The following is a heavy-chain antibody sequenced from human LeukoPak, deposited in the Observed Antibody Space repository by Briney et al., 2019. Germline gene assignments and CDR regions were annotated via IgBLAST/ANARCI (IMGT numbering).Heavy chain of an antibody. CDR3: AKVGAVAAVEN. CDR1: VYTLCSKY. Sequence: GGSLRLSCAPSVYTLCSKYMSWVRHAPRRGLEWGSVIYTGENTYYADSVKGRFTISRDNSKNTLYLQMDGVRVEDTAVYYCAKVGAVAAVENWGQGTLVTVSS. CDR2: IYTGENT. D-gene: IGHD6-19*01. V-gene: IGHV3-66*01. J-gene: IGHJ4*02.